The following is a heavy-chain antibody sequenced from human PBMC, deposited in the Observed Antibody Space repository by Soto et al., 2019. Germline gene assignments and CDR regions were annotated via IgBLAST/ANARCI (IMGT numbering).Heavy chain of an antibody. V-gene: IGHV4-34*02. CDR3: ARDLILWFGELSRRRGYYYYMDV. D-gene: IGHD3-10*01. J-gene: IGHJ6*03. CDR1: GGSFSGYQ. Sequence: QVQLQQWGAGLLKPSETLSLTCAVYGGSFSGYQWSWIRQTPGKGLEWIGGINDSGDINYNPSLKSRVTILVDAAKKQISLKLSSVISADTAVYYCARDLILWFGELSRRRGYYYYMDVWGKGTTVTVSS. CDR2: INDSGDI.